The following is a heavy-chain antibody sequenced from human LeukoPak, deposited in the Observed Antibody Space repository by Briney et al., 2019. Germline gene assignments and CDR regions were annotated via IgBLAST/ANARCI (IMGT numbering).Heavy chain of an antibody. J-gene: IGHJ4*02. CDR3: ARGVYSSSWYQMENFDY. D-gene: IGHD6-13*01. Sequence: SVKVSCKASGGTFSSYAISWVRQAPGQGLEWMGGIIPIFGTANYAQKFQGRVTITADESTSTAYMELSSLRSEDTAVYYCARGVYSSSWYQMENFDYWGQGTLVTVSS. CDR2: IIPIFGTA. CDR1: GGTFSSYA. V-gene: IGHV1-69*13.